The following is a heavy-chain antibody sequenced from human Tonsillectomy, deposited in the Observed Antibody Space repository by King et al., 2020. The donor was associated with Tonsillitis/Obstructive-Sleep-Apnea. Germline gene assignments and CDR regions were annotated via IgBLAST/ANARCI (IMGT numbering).Heavy chain of an antibody. J-gene: IGHJ4*02. V-gene: IGHV3-53*01. Sequence: VQLVESGGVLIQPGGSLRLSCAASGFTVSSNYMSWVRQAPGKGLEWVSVFYSGGSTYYADSVKGRFTISRDNSKNTPYLQMKRLRAEDTAVYYCARFDCSSTSCYCDYWGQGTLVTVSS. D-gene: IGHD2-2*01. CDR2: FYSGGST. CDR3: ARFDCSSTSCYCDY. CDR1: GFTVSSNY.